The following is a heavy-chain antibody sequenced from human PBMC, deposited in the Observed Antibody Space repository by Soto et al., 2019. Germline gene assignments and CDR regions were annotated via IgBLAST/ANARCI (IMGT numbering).Heavy chain of an antibody. Sequence: PGGSLRLSCAASGFTFSSYAMSWVRQAPGKGLEWVSAISGSGGSTYYADSVKGRFTISRDNSKNTLYLQMNSLRAEDTAVYYCAKDPSIAAAGAPEYYFDYWGQGTLVTVSS. CDR2: ISGSGGST. CDR1: GFTFSSYA. J-gene: IGHJ4*02. D-gene: IGHD6-13*01. V-gene: IGHV3-23*01. CDR3: AKDPSIAAAGAPEYYFDY.